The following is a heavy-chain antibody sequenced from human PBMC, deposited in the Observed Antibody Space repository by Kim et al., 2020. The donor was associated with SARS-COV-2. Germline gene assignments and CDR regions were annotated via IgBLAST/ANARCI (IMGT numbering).Heavy chain of an antibody. V-gene: IGHV4-59*13. CDR1: GGSISSYY. D-gene: IGHD3-10*01. J-gene: IGHJ6*02. CDR3: ALERGDWEFSGSYYGMDV. Sequence: SETLSLTCTVSGGSISSYYWSWIRQPPGKGLEWIGYIYYSGSTNYNPSLKSRVTISVDTSKNQFSLKLSSVTAADTAVYYCALERGDWEFSGSYYGMDVWGQGTTVTVSS. CDR2: IYYSGST.